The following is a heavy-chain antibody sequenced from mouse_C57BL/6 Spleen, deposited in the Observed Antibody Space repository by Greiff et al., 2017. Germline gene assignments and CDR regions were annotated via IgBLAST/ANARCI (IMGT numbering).Heavy chain of an antibody. CDR3: ARSFYWYSHMDD. Sequence: VPLLPSGAALIRPGASVTISCPASGYTFPCYSLHWVKQRPGRGLDWIGYIFPSSGYTKYNQKFKVKATLTADKSSSTAYMQLSSLTTEDSAVYYCARSFYWYSHMDDWGKRISVTVST. V-gene: IGHV1-4*01. CDR1: GYTFPCYS. CDR2: IFPSSGYT. J-gene: IGHJ4*01. D-gene: IGHD2-14*01.